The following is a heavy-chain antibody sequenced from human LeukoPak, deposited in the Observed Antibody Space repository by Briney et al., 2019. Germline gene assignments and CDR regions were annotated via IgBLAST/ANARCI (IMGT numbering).Heavy chain of an antibody. Sequence: GGSLRLSCAASGFTFSDYYMTWIRQAPGKGLEWVSFISSSGDSLYYADSVRGRFTISRDNAKNSLFLQMDSLRAEDTAVYYCAREIVILPDYFYYGLDVWGQGTTVIVSS. V-gene: IGHV3-11*01. D-gene: IGHD2/OR15-2a*01. CDR3: AREIVILPDYFYYGLDV. CDR2: ISSSGDSL. J-gene: IGHJ6*02. CDR1: GFTFSDYY.